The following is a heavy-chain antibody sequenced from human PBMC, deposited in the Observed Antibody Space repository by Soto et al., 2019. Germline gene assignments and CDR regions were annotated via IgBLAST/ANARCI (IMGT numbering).Heavy chain of an antibody. Sequence: GESLKISCKGSGYSFTSYWISWVRQMPGKGLEWMERIDPSDSYTNYSPSFQGHVTISADKSISTAYLQWSSLKASDTAMYYCARVDIVVVPAAYYYYYGMDVWGQGTTVTVS. CDR2: IDPSDSYT. D-gene: IGHD2-2*01. CDR1: GYSFTSYW. CDR3: ARVDIVVVPAAYYYYYGMDV. V-gene: IGHV5-10-1*01. J-gene: IGHJ6*02.